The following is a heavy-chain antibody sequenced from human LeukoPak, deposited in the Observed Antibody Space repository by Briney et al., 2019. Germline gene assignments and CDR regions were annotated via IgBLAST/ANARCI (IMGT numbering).Heavy chain of an antibody. CDR3: ARDNSLMVYDY. CDR1: GYTLTDYF. V-gene: IGHV1-2*02. CDR2: INPNSGAT. Sequence: ASVKVSCKASGYTLTDYFMHWVRQARGQGLEWMGWINPNSGATSYAQKFQGRVTMTRDTSISTAYMEPSRLRSDDTAVYYCARDNSLMVYDYWGQGSLVTVSS. J-gene: IGHJ4*02. D-gene: IGHD2-8*01.